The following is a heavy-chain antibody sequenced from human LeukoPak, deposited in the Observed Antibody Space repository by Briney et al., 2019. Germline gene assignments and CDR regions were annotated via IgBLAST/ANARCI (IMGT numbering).Heavy chain of an antibody. D-gene: IGHD5-18*01. CDR2: IYYSGST. V-gene: IGHV4-39*07. CDR1: GASISSSSYY. J-gene: IGHJ4*02. CDR3: ARDGSGYSYGHADY. Sequence: SETLSLTCTVSGASISSSSYYWGWIRQPPGKGLEWIGSIYYSGSTYYNPSLKSRVTISVDTSKNQFSLKLSSVTAADTAVYYCARDGSGYSYGHADYWGQGTLVTVSS.